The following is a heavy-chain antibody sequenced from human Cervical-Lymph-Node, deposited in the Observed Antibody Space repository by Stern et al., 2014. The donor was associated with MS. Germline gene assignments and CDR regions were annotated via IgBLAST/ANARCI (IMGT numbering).Heavy chain of an antibody. CDR3: AREVAGHRLGMMDV. Sequence: QMQLVQSGAEVKKPGASEKVSCKASGYTFTSYYMHWVRQAPGQGLECMGIINPSGGSTTYAQKLQGRVTMTRDTSTSTVYMELSSLRSEDTAVYYCAREVAGHRLGMMDVWGQGTTVTVSS. CDR2: INPSGGST. V-gene: IGHV1-46*04. D-gene: IGHD6-19*01. CDR1: GYTFTSYY. J-gene: IGHJ6*02.